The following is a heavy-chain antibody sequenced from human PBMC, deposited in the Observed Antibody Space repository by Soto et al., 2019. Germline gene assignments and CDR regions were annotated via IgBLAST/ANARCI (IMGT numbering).Heavy chain of an antibody. Sequence: ASVKVSCKASGYSFTSYGISWVRQAPGQGLEWMGWISAYNGNTNYAQKLQGRVTMTTDTSTSTAYMELRSLRSDDTAVYYCARDYYDSSGYPRAFDIWGQGTMVTVS. CDR1: GYSFTSYG. V-gene: IGHV1-18*01. J-gene: IGHJ3*02. CDR3: ARDYYDSSGYPRAFDI. CDR2: ISAYNGNT. D-gene: IGHD3-22*01.